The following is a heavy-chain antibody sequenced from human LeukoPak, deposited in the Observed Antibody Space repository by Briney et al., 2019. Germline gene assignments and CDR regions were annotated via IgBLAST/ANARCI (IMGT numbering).Heavy chain of an antibody. CDR1: GYTFTGYY. J-gene: IGHJ5*02. D-gene: IGHD3-3*01. CDR2: INPNSGGT. V-gene: IGHV1-2*02. Sequence: ASVKVSCKASGYTFTGYYMHWVRQAPGQGLEWMGWINPNSGGTNYAQKFQGRVTMTRDTSISTAYMELSRLRSDDTAVYYCARGEYYDFWSGYYRFDPWGQGTLDTVSS. CDR3: ARGEYYDFWSGYYRFDP.